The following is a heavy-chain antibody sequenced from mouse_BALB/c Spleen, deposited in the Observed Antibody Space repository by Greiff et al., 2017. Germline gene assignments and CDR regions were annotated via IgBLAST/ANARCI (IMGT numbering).Heavy chain of an antibody. CDR3: ARGEVRRGDY. J-gene: IGHJ4*01. Sequence: VQLQQSGPQLVRPGASVKISCKASGYSFTSYWMHWVKQRPGQGLEWIGMIDPSDSETRLNQKFKDKATLTVDKSSSTAYMQLSSPTSEDSAVYYCARGEVRRGDYWGQGTSVTVSS. D-gene: IGHD2-14*01. CDR2: IDPSDSET. V-gene: IGHV1S127*01. CDR1: GYSFTSYW.